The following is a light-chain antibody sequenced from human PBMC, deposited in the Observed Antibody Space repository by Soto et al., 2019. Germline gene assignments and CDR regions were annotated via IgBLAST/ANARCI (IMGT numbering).Light chain of an antibody. CDR1: QNIRSH. CDR3: QQSYMDPIT. Sequence: DIQMTQSPSAQSSSVGETFTITCRASQNIRSHLNWYQQKPGKAPELLIYSASRLQSGVPSRFSGSGGGTDFTLSISSVQPEDFATYFCQQSYMDPITFGQGTRLEIK. CDR2: SAS. J-gene: IGKJ5*01. V-gene: IGKV1-39*01.